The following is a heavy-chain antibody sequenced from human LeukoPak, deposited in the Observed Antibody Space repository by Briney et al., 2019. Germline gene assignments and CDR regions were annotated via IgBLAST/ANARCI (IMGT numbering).Heavy chain of an antibody. V-gene: IGHV3-7*04. J-gene: IGHJ4*02. D-gene: IGHD3-10*01. CDR2: IKEDGGEK. Sequence: GGSLRLSSAAPGFTFSSYWMTWVRQAPRKGLECVANIKEDGGEKYYVDSVKGRFTISRDNAKNSLYLQMNSLRAEDTAVYHCARYYGSGNFDYWGQGTLVTVSS. CDR3: ARYYGSGNFDY. CDR1: GFTFSSYW.